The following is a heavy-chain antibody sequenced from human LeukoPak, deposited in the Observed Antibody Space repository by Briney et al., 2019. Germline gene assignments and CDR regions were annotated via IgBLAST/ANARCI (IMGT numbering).Heavy chain of an antibody. Sequence: ASVKVSCKASGHTLARYSMHWVRQAPGQGLEWMAIIDPSGSTKSAQKFQDRVTVTRDTSTTTVYMELSSLRSEDTAIYYCVRYSGYDYFFDLWGQGTLVTVSS. D-gene: IGHD5-12*01. CDR3: VRYSGYDYFFDL. CDR1: GHTLARYS. J-gene: IGHJ4*02. V-gene: IGHV1-46*01. CDR2: IDPSGST.